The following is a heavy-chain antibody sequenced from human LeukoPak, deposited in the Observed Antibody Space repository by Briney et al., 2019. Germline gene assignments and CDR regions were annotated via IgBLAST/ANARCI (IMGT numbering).Heavy chain of an antibody. CDR3: TEGYCTNGVCSSLDY. CDR1: GFTSSNAW. V-gene: IGHV3-15*01. J-gene: IGHJ4*02. Sequence: GGSLRLSCAASGFTSSNAWMSWVRQAPGKGLEWVGRIKSKTDGGTTDYAAPVKGRFTISRDDSKNTLYLQMNSLKTEDTAVYYCTEGYCTNGVCSSLDYWGQGTLVTVSS. D-gene: IGHD2-8*01. CDR2: IKSKTDGGTT.